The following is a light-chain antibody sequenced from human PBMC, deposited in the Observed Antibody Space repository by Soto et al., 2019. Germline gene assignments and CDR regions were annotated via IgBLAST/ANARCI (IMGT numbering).Light chain of an antibody. CDR1: QDISRS. Sequence: DIQMTQSPSTLSASVGDRVTVTCRASQDISRSLAWYQQKPGQAPKLLMYQASNLEREVPSRFSCIGSATEFTLPILSLQPDEFATYYCQPYKRYSPSTFGQGTKLEI. V-gene: IGKV1-5*03. J-gene: IGKJ2*01. CDR2: QAS. CDR3: QPYKRYSPST.